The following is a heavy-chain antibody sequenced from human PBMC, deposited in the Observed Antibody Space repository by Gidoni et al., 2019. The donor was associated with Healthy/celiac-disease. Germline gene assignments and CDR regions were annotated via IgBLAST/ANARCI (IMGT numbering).Heavy chain of an antibody. V-gene: IGHV3-30*04. CDR3: ARDRDTAMNWGYYYYGMDV. CDR1: GFTFSSYA. J-gene: IGHJ6*02. D-gene: IGHD5-18*01. CDR2: ISYDGSNK. Sequence: QVQLVESGGGVVQPGRSLRLSCAASGFTFSSYAMHWVRQAPGKGLEWVAVISYDGSNKYYADSVKGRFTISRDNSKNTLYLQMNSLRAEDTAVYYCARDRDTAMNWGYYYYGMDVWGQGTTVTVSS.